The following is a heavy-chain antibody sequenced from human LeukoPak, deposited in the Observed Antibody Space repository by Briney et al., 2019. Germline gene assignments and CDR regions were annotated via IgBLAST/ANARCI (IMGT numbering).Heavy chain of an antibody. Sequence: SETLSLTCTVSGASISNYYWSWIRQTPEKGQERMGHIHSSVGSSHSPPPKTRPTLSIDTSRNQLSLKLPSVTAADTAVYFCARLGSYHDFWGQGALVTVSS. J-gene: IGHJ4*02. CDR1: GASISNYY. D-gene: IGHD1-26*01. CDR3: ARLGSYHDF. V-gene: IGHV4-4*09. CDR2: IHSSVGS.